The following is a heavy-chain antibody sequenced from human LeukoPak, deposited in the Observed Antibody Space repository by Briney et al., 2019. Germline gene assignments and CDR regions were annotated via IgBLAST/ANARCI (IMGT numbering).Heavy chain of an antibody. V-gene: IGHV3-15*01. J-gene: IGHJ4*02. Sequence: GGSLRLSCAASGFTFSSYSMNWVRQAPGKGLEWVGRIKSKTDGGTTDYAAPVKGRFTISRDDSKNTLYLQMSSLKTEDTAVYYCTTETEELAYCGGDCYRTRVTSDYWGQGTLVTVSS. D-gene: IGHD2-21*02. CDR1: GFTFSSYS. CDR2: IKSKTDGGTT. CDR3: TTETEELAYCGGDCYRTRVTSDY.